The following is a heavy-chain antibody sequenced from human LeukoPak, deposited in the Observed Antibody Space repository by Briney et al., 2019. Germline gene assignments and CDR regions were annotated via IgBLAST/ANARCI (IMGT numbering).Heavy chain of an antibody. Sequence: PSETLSLTCTVSGGSISSSSYYWGWIRQPPGKGLEWIGSIYYSGSTYYNPSLKSRVTISVDTSKNQFSLKLSSVTAADTAVYYCARLDYGDKSYFDYWGQGTLVTVSS. CDR1: GGSISSSSYY. V-gene: IGHV4-39*01. CDR3: ARLDYGDKSYFDY. CDR2: IYYSGST. D-gene: IGHD4-17*01. J-gene: IGHJ4*02.